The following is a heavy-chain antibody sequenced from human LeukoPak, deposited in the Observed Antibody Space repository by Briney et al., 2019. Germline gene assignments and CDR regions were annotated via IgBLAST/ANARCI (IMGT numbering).Heavy chain of an antibody. J-gene: IGHJ3*02. CDR3: AREKDSGRRAFDI. Sequence: SETLSLTCTVSGYSISSGYYWGWIRQPPGKGLEWIGSIYHSGSTYYNPSLKSRVTISVDTSKNQFSLKLSSVTAADTAVYYCAREKDSGRRAFDIWGQGTMVTVSS. CDR1: GYSISSGYY. CDR2: IYHSGST. V-gene: IGHV4-38-2*02. D-gene: IGHD2-15*01.